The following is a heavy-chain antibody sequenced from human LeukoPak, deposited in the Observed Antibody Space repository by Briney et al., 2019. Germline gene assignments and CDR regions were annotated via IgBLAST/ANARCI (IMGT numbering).Heavy chain of an antibody. CDR2: ISHSGST. J-gene: IGHJ4*02. CDR1: GRSFSGYY. CDR3: ASLTNGYGYFDY. V-gene: IGHV4-34*01. D-gene: IGHD5-18*01. Sequence: SETLSLTCAVYGRSFSGYYWSWIRQPPGKGLEWIGEISHSGSTNYNPSLESRVTISVDTSKNQFSLKLTSVTAADTAVYYCASLTNGYGYFDYWGQGTLVTVSS.